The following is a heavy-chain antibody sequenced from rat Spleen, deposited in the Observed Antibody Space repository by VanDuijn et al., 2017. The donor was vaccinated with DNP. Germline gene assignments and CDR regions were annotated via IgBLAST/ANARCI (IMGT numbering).Heavy chain of an antibody. CDR1: GFTLNKYW. CDR2: ISFDGSAT. CDR3: TRPGSPYYFDH. J-gene: IGHJ2*01. Sequence: EVQLVESGGGPVQPGGSLTLSCAASGFTLNKYWMTWVRQAPGKGLEWVTTISFDGSATSYRDSVKGRFTVSSDNAKSTLYLQMDSLRSEDTATYYCTRPGSPYYFDHWGQGVMVTVSS. V-gene: IGHV5-29*01. D-gene: IGHD5-1*01.